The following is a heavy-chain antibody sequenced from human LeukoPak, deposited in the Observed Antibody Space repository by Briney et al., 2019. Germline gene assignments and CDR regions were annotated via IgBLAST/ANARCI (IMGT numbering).Heavy chain of an antibody. J-gene: IGHJ3*01. D-gene: IGHD6-19*01. CDR3: ARAVPIGSGWDAFDV. CDR1: GFTVSSNY. CDR2: IYSGGGT. Sequence: GGSLRLSCSASGFTVSSNYMSWLRQAPGKGLEWVSVIYSGGGTYYAGSVKGRFTISRDNSKNTLYLQMNSLRADDTAVYFCARAVPIGSGWDAFDVWGRGTKVTASS. V-gene: IGHV3-53*01.